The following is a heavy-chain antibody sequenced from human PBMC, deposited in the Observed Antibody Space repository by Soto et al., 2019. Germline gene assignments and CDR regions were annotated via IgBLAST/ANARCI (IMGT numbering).Heavy chain of an antibody. CDR2: ISGSGGST. J-gene: IGHJ4*02. CDR1: GFTFSSYA. CDR3: AKDHLYSDFWSGLWYFSY. D-gene: IGHD3-3*01. V-gene: IGHV3-23*01. Sequence: EVQLLESGGGLVQPGGSLRLSCAASGFTFSSYAMSWVRQAPGKGLEWVSDISGSGGSTYYADSVKGRFTISRDNSKNTLYVQMNSLRAEATDVYYFAKDHLYSDFWSGLWYFSYWGEGTLVTVSS.